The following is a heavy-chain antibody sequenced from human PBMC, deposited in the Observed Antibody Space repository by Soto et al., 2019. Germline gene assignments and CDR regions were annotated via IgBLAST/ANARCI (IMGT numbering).Heavy chain of an antibody. CDR3: VRDLGRYFRSGYMDL. V-gene: IGHV3-21*02. Sequence: EVQLVESGGGLVKPGGSLRLSCTASGFAFNTYSMNWVRQAPGKGLALVSSINEDSTYIYYADSLRGRITISRNNAKDSLFLKMNSLRPDDTAVYYCVRDLGRYFRSGYMDLWGDGATVTVSS. D-gene: IGHD3-9*01. CDR1: GFAFNTYS. J-gene: IGHJ6*03. CDR2: INEDSTYI.